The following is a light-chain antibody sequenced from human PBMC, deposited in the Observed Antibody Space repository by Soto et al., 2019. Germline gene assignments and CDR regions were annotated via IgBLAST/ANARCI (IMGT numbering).Light chain of an antibody. J-gene: IGKJ1*01. V-gene: IGKV3-15*01. Sequence: IVVSHSPATLSVYTRETATLSFKTSQSVDSLLAWYQQKPGQAPRLLIYRASTRTTGLPARFSGSGSGTEFTLTISSLQSEDFAVYCCQQYNNRPGRFAQGSKVDI. CDR1: QSVDSL. CDR2: RAS. CDR3: QQYNNRPGR.